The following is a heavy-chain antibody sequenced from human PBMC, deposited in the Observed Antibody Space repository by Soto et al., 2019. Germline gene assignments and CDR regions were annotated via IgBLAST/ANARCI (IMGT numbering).Heavy chain of an antibody. J-gene: IGHJ4*02. Sequence: DVQLVESGGGLVQPGGSLRVSCAASGFTFRSHRIHWVRQAPGKGLVWVSRIDTDGGGTSYADSVKGRFTISTDNAENTVYLQMNGLRVEDTAVYYCATVFDVWGQGTLVTVSS. CDR2: IDTDGGGT. CDR3: ATVFDV. CDR1: GFTFRSHR. V-gene: IGHV3-74*01. D-gene: IGHD4-17*01.